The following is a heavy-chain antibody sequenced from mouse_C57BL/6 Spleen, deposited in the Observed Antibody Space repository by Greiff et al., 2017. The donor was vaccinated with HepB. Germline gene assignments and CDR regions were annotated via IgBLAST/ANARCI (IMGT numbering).Heavy chain of an antibody. D-gene: IGHD2-2*01. CDR1: GYSITSGYY. Sequence: EVKLQESGPGLVKPSQSLSLTCSVTGYSITSGYYWNWIRQFPGNKLEWMGYISYDGSNNYNPSLKNRISITRDTSKNQLFLKLNSVTTEDTATYYCARDGYPWFAYWGQGTLVTVSA. CDR3: ARDGYPWFAY. V-gene: IGHV3-6*01. J-gene: IGHJ3*01. CDR2: ISYDGSN.